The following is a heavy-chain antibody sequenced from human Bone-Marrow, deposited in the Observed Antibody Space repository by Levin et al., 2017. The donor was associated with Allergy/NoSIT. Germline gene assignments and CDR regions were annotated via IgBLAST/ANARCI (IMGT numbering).Heavy chain of an antibody. D-gene: IGHD1-20*01. CDR2: VGVSGGDT. Sequence: GGSLRLSCVDSEFTFSNYAMGWARQAPGKGLEWVSDVGVSGGDTHYADSVKGRFTISRDNSKNTLYLQMNSLRVEDTAVYYCARDPNWNDAYWGQGTPVTVSS. CDR3: ARDPNWNDAY. CDR1: EFTFSNYA. V-gene: IGHV3-23*01. J-gene: IGHJ4*02.